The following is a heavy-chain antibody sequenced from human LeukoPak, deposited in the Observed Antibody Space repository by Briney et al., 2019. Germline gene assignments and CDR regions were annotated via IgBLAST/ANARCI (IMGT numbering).Heavy chain of an antibody. CDR2: IYYSGST. J-gene: IGHJ6*03. V-gene: IGHV4-59*12. CDR3: ARERSSCYSGFCYYYYMDV. CDR1: GGSISSYY. D-gene: IGHD2-2*01. Sequence: SETLSLTCTVSGGSISSYYWSWIRQPPGKGLEWIGYIYYSGSTNYNPSLKSRVTISVDTSKNQFSLKLSSVTAADTAVYYCARERSSCYSGFCYYYYMDVWGKGTTVTISS.